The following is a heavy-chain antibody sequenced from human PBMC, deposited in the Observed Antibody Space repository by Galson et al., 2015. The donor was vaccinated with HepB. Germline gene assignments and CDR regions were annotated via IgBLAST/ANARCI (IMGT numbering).Heavy chain of an antibody. D-gene: IGHD4-17*01. Sequence: SLRLSCAASGFTFSSYSMNWVRQAPGKGLEWVSSISSSSSYIYYADSVKGRFTISRDNAKNSLYLQMNSLRAEDTAVYYCYIRMTTVTRGIFDYWGQGTLVTVSS. CDR3: YIRMTTVTRGIFDY. J-gene: IGHJ4*02. V-gene: IGHV3-21*01. CDR1: GFTFSSYS. CDR2: ISSSSSYI.